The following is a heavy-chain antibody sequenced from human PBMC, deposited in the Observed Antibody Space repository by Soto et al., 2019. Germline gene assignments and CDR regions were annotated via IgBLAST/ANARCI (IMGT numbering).Heavy chain of an antibody. CDR1: GYTFTGHY. D-gene: IGHD2-2*01. Sequence: ASVKVSCKASGYTFTGHYVHWVRQAPGQGLEWMGWITPNSGYTNYAQKFQGRVTMTRDTSISTAYMELSGLRSDDTAVYYCAKDKGQLLIFEYWGQGTLVTVSS. J-gene: IGHJ4*02. CDR2: ITPNSGYT. CDR3: AKDKGQLLIFEY. V-gene: IGHV1-2*02.